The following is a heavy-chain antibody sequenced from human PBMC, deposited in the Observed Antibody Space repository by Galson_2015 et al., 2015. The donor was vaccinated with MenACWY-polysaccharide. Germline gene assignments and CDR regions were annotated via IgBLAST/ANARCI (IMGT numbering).Heavy chain of an antibody. CDR1: GGPMSNFY. CDR3: AREGHYSDSSGYPLFDY. D-gene: IGHD3-22*01. V-gene: IGHV4-4*07. CDR2: IWPSGST. J-gene: IGHJ4*02. Sequence: SETLSLTCNVSGGPMSNFYWSWVRQPAGKGLEWIGRIWPSGSTNYNPSLKTRVTMSADTSKSQFSLNLRSVTAADTAVYYCAREGHYSDSSGYPLFDYWGQGSLITVSS.